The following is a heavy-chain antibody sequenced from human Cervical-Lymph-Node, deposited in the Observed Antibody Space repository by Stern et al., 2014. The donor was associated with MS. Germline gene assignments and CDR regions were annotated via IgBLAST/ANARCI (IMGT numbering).Heavy chain of an antibody. CDR3: AKHACTGAACPFDL. D-gene: IGHD2-8*02. V-gene: IGHV4-39*01. J-gene: IGHJ4*02. Sequence: QVQLQESGPGLVKPSETLSLTCAVSGDSISSYTHYWAWIRQPPGKGLEWIGSVTCSGPTYYTPSHKSPVTISVDTPKNPFPLGLNSVTAADTAVYYCAKHACTGAACPFDLWGQGTLVTVSS. CDR2: VTCSGPT. CDR1: GDSISSYTHY.